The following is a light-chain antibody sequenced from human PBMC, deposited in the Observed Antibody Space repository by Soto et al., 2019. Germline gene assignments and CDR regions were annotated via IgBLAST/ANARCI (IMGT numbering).Light chain of an antibody. CDR3: QQHGSSPIT. J-gene: IGKJ5*01. CDR2: GAS. Sequence: EIVLTQSPGTLSLSPGERATLSCRASRSVSSSYLAWYQQKPGQAPRLLIYGASSRATGIPDRFSGSGSGTDFTLTISRLEPEDFAVYYCQQHGSSPITFGQGTRLEIK. V-gene: IGKV3-20*01. CDR1: RSVSSSY.